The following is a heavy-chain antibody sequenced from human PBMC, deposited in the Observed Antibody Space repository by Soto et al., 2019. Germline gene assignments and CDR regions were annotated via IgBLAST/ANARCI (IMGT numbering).Heavy chain of an antibody. CDR3: AREAPCGGSCYGNNLFAP. Sequence: ASVKVSCKASGHTFTSYGISWVRQAPGQGLEWMGWISAYHGNTNYAQKFQGRVTITADKSTSTAYMELSSLRSEDTAVYYCAREAPCGGSCYGNNLFAPWGQGTLVTVSS. CDR1: GHTFTSYG. CDR2: ISAYHGNT. V-gene: IGHV1-18*01. D-gene: IGHD2-15*01. J-gene: IGHJ5*02.